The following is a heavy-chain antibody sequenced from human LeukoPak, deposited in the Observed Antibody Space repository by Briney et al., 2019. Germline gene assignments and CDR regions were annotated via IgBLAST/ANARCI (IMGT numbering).Heavy chain of an antibody. CDR3: STEDVSGSFDY. J-gene: IGHJ4*02. V-gene: IGHV3-23*01. CDR2: ISGSGGST. D-gene: IGHD3-10*01. Sequence: GGSLRLSCAASGFTFSNYGMSWVRQAPGKGLEWVSVISGSGGSTFYADSVNGRFSISIDNSKNTLYLQMNSLSVEDTAVYFCSTEDVSGSFDYWGQGTPVTVSS. CDR1: GFTFSNYG.